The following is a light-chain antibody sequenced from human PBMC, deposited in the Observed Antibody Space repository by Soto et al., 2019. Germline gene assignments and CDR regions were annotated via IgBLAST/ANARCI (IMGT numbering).Light chain of an antibody. J-gene: IGKJ5*01. CDR1: QGISSY. CDR2: AAS. Sequence: FSASTGDSVTITCRASQGISSYLAWYQQKPGKAPKLLIYAASTLQSGVPSRFSGSGSGTDFTLTISCLQSEDFATYYCQQYYSYPSITFGQGTRLEIK. V-gene: IGKV1-8*01. CDR3: QQYYSYPSIT.